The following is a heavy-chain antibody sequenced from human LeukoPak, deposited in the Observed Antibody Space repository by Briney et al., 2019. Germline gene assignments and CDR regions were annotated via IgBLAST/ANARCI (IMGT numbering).Heavy chain of an antibody. D-gene: IGHD3-16*02. CDR3: AMLRLGELSLLANAYDI. J-gene: IGHJ3*02. CDR1: GSSVNSDQY. Sequence: PSETLSLTCDVSGSSVNSDQYWGWMRPSPGAGLEWIGSVHQTGSPYYNPSLGSRVSLSLDSTKNSFSLRLPSVTAADTAVYYCAMLRLGELSLLANAYDIWGQGTMVIVSS. V-gene: IGHV4-38-2*01. CDR2: VHQTGSP.